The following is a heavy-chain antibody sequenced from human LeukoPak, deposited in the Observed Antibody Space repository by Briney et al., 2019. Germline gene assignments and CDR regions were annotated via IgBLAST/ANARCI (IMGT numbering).Heavy chain of an antibody. V-gene: IGHV4-30-2*01. D-gene: IGHD6-13*01. CDR3: ARPRYSKSRWFDP. CDR1: GGSISSGGYS. Sequence: KSSETLSLTCAVSGGSISSGGYSWSWIRQPPGKGLEWIGYIYHSGSTYYNPSLKSRVTISVDRSKNQFSLKLSSVTAADTAVYYCARPRYSKSRWFDPWGQGTLVTVSS. CDR2: IYHSGST. J-gene: IGHJ5*02.